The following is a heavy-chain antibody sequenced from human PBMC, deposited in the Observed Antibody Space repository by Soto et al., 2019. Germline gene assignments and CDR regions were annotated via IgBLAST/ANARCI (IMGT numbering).Heavy chain of an antibody. CDR2: ISGSGGNP. J-gene: IGHJ4*02. D-gene: IGHD7-27*01. Sequence: EVQLLKSGGGLVQPGGSLRLSCAASGFTFSSYAITWVRQAPGKGLEWVSSISGSGGNPYYADSVKGRFTISRDNSKNTLYLQMNSLRAEDTAVYYCAMGIFDNWGQGTLVTVSS. CDR1: GFTFSSYA. V-gene: IGHV3-23*01. CDR3: AMGIFDN.